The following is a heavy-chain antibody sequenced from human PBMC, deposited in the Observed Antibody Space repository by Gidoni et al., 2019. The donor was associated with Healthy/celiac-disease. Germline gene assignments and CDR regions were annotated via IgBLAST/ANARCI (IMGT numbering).Heavy chain of an antibody. Sequence: EVQLLESGGGLVQPGGSLRLSCAASGLPFSSYAMSWVRQAPGKGLVWVSAISGSGSSTYYADSVKGRFTISRDNSKNTLDLQMNSLRAEDTAVYYWAKDNSYEGPRSYWYFDLWGRGTLVTVSS. D-gene: IGHD5-18*01. CDR1: GLPFSSYA. V-gene: IGHV3-23*01. CDR2: ISGSGSST. CDR3: AKDNSYEGPRSYWYFDL. J-gene: IGHJ2*01.